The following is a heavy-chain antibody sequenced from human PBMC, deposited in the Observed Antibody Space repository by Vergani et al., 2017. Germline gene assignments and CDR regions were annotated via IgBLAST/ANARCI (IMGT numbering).Heavy chain of an antibody. J-gene: IGHJ4*02. CDR1: GFAFSSTA. Sequence: EVNLLESGGGLVQAGGSVRLSCAASGFAFSSTAMGWVRQAPGQGLEWVAAISGSGTHTFYGGSARGRFTVSRDNSKNMLYLQMNSLRAEDTAVYYCARLSYDTTPYLQGGYDCWGQGTLVSVSS. D-gene: IGHD3-22*01. V-gene: IGHV3-23*01. CDR3: ARLSYDTTPYLQGGYDC. CDR2: ISGSGTHT.